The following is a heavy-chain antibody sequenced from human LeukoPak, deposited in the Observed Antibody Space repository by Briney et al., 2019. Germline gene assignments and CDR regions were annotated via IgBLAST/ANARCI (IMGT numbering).Heavy chain of an antibody. CDR3: ARGARMTFDY. D-gene: IGHD2-15*01. V-gene: IGHV4-31*03. Sequence: PSQTLSLTCTVSGGSIRSGVYYWSWIRQHPGKGLEWVGYISDRGSTYYNPSLKSRVTVSVDTSKSQFSLKVSSVTAADTAVYYCARGARMTFDYWGQGTLVTVSS. CDR1: GGSIRSGVYY. CDR2: ISDRGST. J-gene: IGHJ4*02.